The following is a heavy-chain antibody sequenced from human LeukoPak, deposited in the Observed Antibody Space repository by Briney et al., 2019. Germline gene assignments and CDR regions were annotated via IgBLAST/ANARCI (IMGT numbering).Heavy chain of an antibody. CDR2: IYSGGST. Sequence: GGSLRLSCAASGFTVSSNYMSWVRQAPGKGLEWVSVIYSGGSTHYADSVKGRFTISRDNSKNTLYLQMNSLRAEDTAVYYCARDTSGIAAAGPLGYWDQGTLVTVSS. D-gene: IGHD6-13*01. CDR1: GFTVSSNY. V-gene: IGHV3-66*01. CDR3: ARDTSGIAAAGPLGY. J-gene: IGHJ4*02.